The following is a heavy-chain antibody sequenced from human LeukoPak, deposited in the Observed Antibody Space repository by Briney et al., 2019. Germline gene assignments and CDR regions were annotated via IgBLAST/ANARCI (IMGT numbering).Heavy chain of an antibody. V-gene: IGHV4-30-2*01. CDR1: GGSISSGGYS. J-gene: IGHJ4*02. CDR3: ARGLPAGSWEN. CDR2: IYHSGST. Sequence: SETLSLTCAVSGGSISSGGYSWSWIRQPPGKGLEWIGYIYHSGSTYYNPSLKSRVTISVDRSKNQFSLKLSSVTAADTAVYYCARGLPAGSWENWGQGTPVTVSS. D-gene: IGHD1-26*01.